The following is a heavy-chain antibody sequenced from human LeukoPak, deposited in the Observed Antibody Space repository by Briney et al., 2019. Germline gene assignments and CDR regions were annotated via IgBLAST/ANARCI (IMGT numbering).Heavy chain of an antibody. D-gene: IGHD6-19*01. CDR3: ARYGSCSSGCYNIDY. CDR1: GGSLSGYY. Sequence: SETLSLTCTVSGGSLSGYYWSWIRQPPGKGLEWIGYISYRGSTNYTPSLKSRVTISVDTSKNQFSLKLSSVTAADTAVYYCARYGSCSSGCYNIDYSGQGTLVTVSS. V-gene: IGHV4-59*01. CDR2: ISYRGST. J-gene: IGHJ4*02.